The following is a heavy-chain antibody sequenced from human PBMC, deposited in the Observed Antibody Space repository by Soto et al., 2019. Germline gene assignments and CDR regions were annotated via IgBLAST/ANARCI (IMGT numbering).Heavy chain of an antibody. Sequence: LSLTCTVSGGSISSSTYYWGWIRQPPGKGLEWIGSFYYSGSTYYNPSLKSRVTISVDTSKDQFSLKLSSVTAADTAVYYCARSGGTYLWNNWFDPWGQGTLVPVSS. J-gene: IGHJ5*02. CDR2: FYYSGST. V-gene: IGHV4-39*01. CDR1: GGSISSSTYY. CDR3: ARSGGTYLWNNWFDP. D-gene: IGHD3-10*01.